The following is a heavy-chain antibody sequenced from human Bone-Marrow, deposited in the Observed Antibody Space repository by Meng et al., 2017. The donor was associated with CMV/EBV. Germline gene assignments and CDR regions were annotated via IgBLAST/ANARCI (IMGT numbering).Heavy chain of an antibody. V-gene: IGHV3-23*01. CDR3: AKDASRLGDGYNTN. D-gene: IGHD5-24*01. J-gene: IGHJ4*02. CDR1: GFTFGSFA. Sequence: GESLKISCAASGFTFGSFAMHWVRQAPGKGLEWVSAISGSGGSTYYADSVKGRFTISRDNSKNTLYLQMNSLRAEDTAVYYCAKDASRLGDGYNTNWGQGTLVTVSS. CDR2: ISGSGGST.